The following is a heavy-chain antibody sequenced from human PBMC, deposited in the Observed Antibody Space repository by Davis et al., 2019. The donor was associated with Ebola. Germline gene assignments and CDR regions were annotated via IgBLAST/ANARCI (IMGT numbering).Heavy chain of an antibody. Sequence: SAKVSCKASGGTFSSYAISWVRQAPGQGLEWMGGIIPILGIANYAQKFQGRVTITADESTSTAYMELSSLRSEDTAVYYCARVPPEYIVVVPAQGDHRPNSFKNYYYYYMDVWGKGTTVTVSS. CDR2: IIPILGIA. V-gene: IGHV1-69*10. D-gene: IGHD2-2*01. CDR3: ARVPPEYIVVVPAQGDHRPNSFKNYYYYYMDV. CDR1: GGTFSSYA. J-gene: IGHJ6*03.